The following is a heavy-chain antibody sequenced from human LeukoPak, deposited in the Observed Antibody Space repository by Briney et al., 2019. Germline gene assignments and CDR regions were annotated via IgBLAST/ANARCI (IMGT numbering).Heavy chain of an antibody. V-gene: IGHV4-34*01. CDR2: INHSGST. D-gene: IGHD2-2*01. CDR1: GGSFSGYY. Sequence: NPSETLSLTCAVYGGSFSGYYWSWIRQPPGKGVEGIGEINHSGSTNYNPSLKSRVTISPDTSKSQFSLKLSSVTAADTAVYYCARGPVVPAAMFRNYYYYYMDVWGKGTTVTVSS. J-gene: IGHJ6*03. CDR3: ARGPVVPAAMFRNYYYYYMDV.